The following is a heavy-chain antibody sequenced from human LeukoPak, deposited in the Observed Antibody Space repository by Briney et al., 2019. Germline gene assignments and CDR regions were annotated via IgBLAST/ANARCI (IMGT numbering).Heavy chain of an antibody. CDR2: INHSGST. J-gene: IGHJ4*02. D-gene: IGHD3-3*01. CDR3: ARGQNYDFWSGSAGHFDY. V-gene: IGHV4-34*01. Sequence: PSETLSLTCAVYGGSFSGYYRSWIRQPPGKGLEWIGEINHSGSTNYNPSLKSRVTISVDTSKNQFSLKLSSVTAADTAVYYCARGQNYDFWSGSAGHFDYWGQGTLVTVSS. CDR1: GGSFSGYY.